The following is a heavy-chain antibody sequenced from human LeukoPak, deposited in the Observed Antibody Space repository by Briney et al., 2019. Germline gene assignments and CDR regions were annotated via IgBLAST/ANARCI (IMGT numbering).Heavy chain of an antibody. V-gene: IGHV3-13*01. CDR3: ARDETRDYGMDV. Sequence: PGGSLRLSCAASGFLLTDYDMHWVRQTPGKGLEWVAAISSTDDTYYSDSVKGRFTISRENARTSFYLQMNDLRAGDTAVYYCARDETRDYGMDVWGQGTTVTVSS. CDR2: ISSTDDT. J-gene: IGHJ6*02. CDR1: GFLLTDYD.